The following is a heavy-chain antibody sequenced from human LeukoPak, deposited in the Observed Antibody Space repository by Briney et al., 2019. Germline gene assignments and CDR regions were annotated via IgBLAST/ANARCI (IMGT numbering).Heavy chain of an antibody. V-gene: IGHV5-51*07. CDR2: IYPGDSDT. CDR3: ARHYYASGSYYNDY. CDR1: GYSFSSYW. J-gene: IGHJ4*02. D-gene: IGHD3-10*01. Sequence: GESLKISCEGSGYSFSSYWIGWVHRMPGKGLEWMGIIYPGDSDTRYSPSFQGQVTISADKSISTAYLQWSSLKASDTAMYYCARHYYASGSYYNDYWGQGTLVTVSS.